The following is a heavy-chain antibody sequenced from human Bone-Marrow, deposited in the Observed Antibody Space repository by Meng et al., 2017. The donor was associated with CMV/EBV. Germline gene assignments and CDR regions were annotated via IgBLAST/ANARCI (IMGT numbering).Heavy chain of an antibody. CDR1: GFTFSSYE. V-gene: IGHV3-48*03. J-gene: IGHJ6*02. CDR2: ISSSGSTI. D-gene: IGHD6-6*01. CDR3: ARDKSSSSVEPGMDF. Sequence: GGSLRLSCAASGFTFSSYEMNWVRQAPGKGLEWVSYISSSGSTIYYADSVKGRFTISRDNAKNSLYLQMNSLRAEDTAVYYCARDKSSSSVEPGMDFWGPGSTVNVSS.